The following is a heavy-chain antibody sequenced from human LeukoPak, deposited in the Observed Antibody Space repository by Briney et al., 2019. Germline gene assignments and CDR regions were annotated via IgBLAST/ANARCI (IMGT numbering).Heavy chain of an antibody. CDR1: GGSISSGGYY. V-gene: IGHV4-30-2*01. D-gene: IGHD1-20*01. CDR2: IYHSGST. J-gene: IGHJ3*02. CDR3: ARGGITGAHTGSDAFDI. Sequence: SETLSLTRTVSGGSISSGGYYWSWLRQPPGKGLEWIGYIYHSGSTYYNPSLKRRVTISVDRSKTQFSLKLRSVTAADTAVYYCARGGITGAHTGSDAFDIWGQGTMVTVSS.